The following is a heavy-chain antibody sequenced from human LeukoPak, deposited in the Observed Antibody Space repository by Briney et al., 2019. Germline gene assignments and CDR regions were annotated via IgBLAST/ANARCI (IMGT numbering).Heavy chain of an antibody. D-gene: IGHD6-19*01. V-gene: IGHV3-7*03. J-gene: IGHJ4*02. CDR3: ARARLSCSSGYLYYFDY. Sequence: GGSLTLSCAASGFTFSSYWMSWVRQAPGKGLEWVANIKQDGSEKYYVDSVKGRFTISRDNAKTSLYLQMNSLRAEDTAVYYCARARLSCSSGYLYYFDYWGQGTLVTVSS. CDR1: GFTFSSYW. CDR2: IKQDGSEK.